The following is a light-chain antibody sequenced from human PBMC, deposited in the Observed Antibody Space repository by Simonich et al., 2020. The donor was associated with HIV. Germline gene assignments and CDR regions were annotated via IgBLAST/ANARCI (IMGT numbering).Light chain of an antibody. Sequence: DIQMTQSPSSLSASVGDRVTITCRESQSINSYLNWYQQKPGKAPKLLIYAASSLQSGVPARFSGSGSGTDFTLTISSLQPEDFATYYCQQSYSTTFGGGTKVEIK. CDR3: QQSYSTT. V-gene: IGKV1-39*01. J-gene: IGKJ4*01. CDR2: AAS. CDR1: QSINSY.